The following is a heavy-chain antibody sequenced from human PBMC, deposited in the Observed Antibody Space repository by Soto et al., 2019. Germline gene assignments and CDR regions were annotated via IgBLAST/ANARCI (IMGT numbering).Heavy chain of an antibody. V-gene: IGHV1-3*01. Sequence: QVQLVQSGAEVKKPGASVKVSCKASGYTFTSYAMHWVRQAPGQRLEWMGWIYAGNGNTKYSQKFQGRVTITRDTSARTAYMELSSLRSEDTAVYYCASQGYSSSWYWGQGTLVTVSS. CDR2: IYAGNGNT. D-gene: IGHD6-13*01. J-gene: IGHJ4*02. CDR1: GYTFTSYA. CDR3: ASQGYSSSWY.